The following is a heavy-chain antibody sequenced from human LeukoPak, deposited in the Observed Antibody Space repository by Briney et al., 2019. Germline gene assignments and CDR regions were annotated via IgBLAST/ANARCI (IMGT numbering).Heavy chain of an antibody. D-gene: IGHD1-1*01. CDR2: IYYSGST. CDR3: VRDGTTGTTSTFDI. CDR1: GGSISSYY. V-gene: IGHV4-59*01. J-gene: IGHJ3*02. Sequence: SETLSLTCTVSGGSISSYYWSWIRQPPGKGLVWIGYIYYSGSTNYDPSLKSRVTISVDTSKNQFSLKLSSVTAADTAIYYCVRDGTTGTTSTFDIWGQGTMVTVSS.